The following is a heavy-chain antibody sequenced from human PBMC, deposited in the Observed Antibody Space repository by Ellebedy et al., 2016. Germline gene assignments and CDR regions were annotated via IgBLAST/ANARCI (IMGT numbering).Heavy chain of an antibody. J-gene: IGHJ4*02. CDR2: IYDSGNT. CDR3: ARHVRSYDFWSGYFRSGGYFDY. D-gene: IGHD3-3*01. CDR1: GGSMTSYY. V-gene: IGHV4-59*08. Sequence: SETLSLTCTVSGGSMTSYYWTWIRQPPGKGLEWIGYIYDSGNTNYNPSLKSRVTISVDTSKNQFSLWLSSLTAADTAVYYCARHVRSYDFWSGYFRSGGYFDYWGQGTLVTVSS.